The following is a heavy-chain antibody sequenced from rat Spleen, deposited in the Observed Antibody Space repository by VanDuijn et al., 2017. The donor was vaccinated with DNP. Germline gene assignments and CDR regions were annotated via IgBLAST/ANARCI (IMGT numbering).Heavy chain of an antibody. CDR3: STLNFYASLSGYFDY. D-gene: IGHD1-12*01. V-gene: IGHV5S10*01. CDR1: GFTFSDYN. Sequence: EVQLVESGGGLVQPGRSLKLSCAASGFTFSDYNMAWVRQAPKTGLEWVATIINDGKRTYYRDSVKGRFTISRDNAKSTLYLQMDSLRSEDTATYYCSTLNFYASLSGYFDYWGQGVMVTVSS. CDR2: IINDGKRT. J-gene: IGHJ2*01.